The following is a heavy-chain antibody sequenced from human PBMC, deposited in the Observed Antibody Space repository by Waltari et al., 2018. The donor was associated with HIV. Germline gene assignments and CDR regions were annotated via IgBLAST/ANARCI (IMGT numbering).Heavy chain of an antibody. CDR1: GFLFYDNV. Sequence: QVHLAELGGRVVQSGWSLRLPWTGFGFLFYDNVLHWVRQAPGKGLEWISFISYDGVNQNYADSVKGRFTISRDDSRSRLYLQMNSLRREDTAVYYCVRESKLPGEFYPFEYWGQGTLVTVSS. D-gene: IGHD3-10*01. CDR2: ISYDGVNQ. J-gene: IGHJ4*02. V-gene: IGHV3-30*13. CDR3: VRESKLPGEFYPFEY.